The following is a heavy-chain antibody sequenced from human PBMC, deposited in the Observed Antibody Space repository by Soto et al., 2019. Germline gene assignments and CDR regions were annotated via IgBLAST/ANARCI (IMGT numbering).Heavy chain of an antibody. Sequence: EVQLVESGGGLVQPGGSLRLSCAASGFTVSSNYMSWVRQAPGKGLEWVSVIYSGGSKYYADSVKGRFTISRDNSKNTLYLQMNSLRAEDTAVYYCASYDYKGDYFDYWGQGTLVTVSS. D-gene: IGHD4-4*01. CDR3: ASYDYKGDYFDY. CDR1: GFTVSSNY. CDR2: IYSGGSK. J-gene: IGHJ4*02. V-gene: IGHV3-66*01.